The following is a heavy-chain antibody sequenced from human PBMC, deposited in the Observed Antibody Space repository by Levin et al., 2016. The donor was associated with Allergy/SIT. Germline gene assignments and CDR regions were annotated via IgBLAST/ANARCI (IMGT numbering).Heavy chain of an antibody. V-gene: IGHV4-34*01. Sequence: SETLSLTCAVYGGSFSGYYWSWIRQPPGKGLEWIGEINHSGSTNYNPSLKSRVTISVDTSKNQFSLKLSSVTAADTAVYYCARVRYSSGYYVVDYWGQGTLVTVSS. CDR2: INHSGST. CDR1: GGSFSGYY. J-gene: IGHJ4*02. CDR3: ARVRYSSGYYVVDY. D-gene: IGHD3-22*01.